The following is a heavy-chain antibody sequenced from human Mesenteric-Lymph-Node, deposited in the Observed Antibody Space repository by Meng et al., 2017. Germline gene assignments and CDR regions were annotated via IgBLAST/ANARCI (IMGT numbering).Heavy chain of an antibody. V-gene: IGHV4-30-4*01. CDR1: GGSISSGDYY. CDR2: IYNSGST. D-gene: IGHD2-21*01. J-gene: IGHJ4*02. CDR3: AREGRSHQVGVSVY. Sequence: QVQLKRSGPGLGKPFQTLSLTCTVSGGSISSGDYYWSWIRQPPGKGLEWIGYIYNSGSTYYNPSLKSRVTISVDTSKNQFSLKLRFVTAADTAVYYCAREGRSHQVGVSVYWGQGNLVTVSS.